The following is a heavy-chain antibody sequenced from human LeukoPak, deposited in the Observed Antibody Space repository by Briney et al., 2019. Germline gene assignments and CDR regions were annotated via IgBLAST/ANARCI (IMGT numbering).Heavy chain of an antibody. Sequence: SETLSLTCTVSGGSVSSGSYYWSWIRQPPGKGLEWIGYIYYSGSTNYNPSLKSRVTISVDTSKNQFSLKLSSVTAADTAVYYCARGVRYGGYDSFSPVDYWGQGTLVTVSS. J-gene: IGHJ4*02. CDR1: GGSVSSGSYY. CDR2: IYYSGST. D-gene: IGHD5-12*01. CDR3: ARGVRYGGYDSFSPVDY. V-gene: IGHV4-61*01.